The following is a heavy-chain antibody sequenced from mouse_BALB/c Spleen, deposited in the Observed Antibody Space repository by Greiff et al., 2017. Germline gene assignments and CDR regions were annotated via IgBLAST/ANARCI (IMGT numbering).Heavy chain of an antibody. D-gene: IGHD2-1*01. V-gene: IGHV1-18*01. Sequence: EVQLQQSGPELVKPGASVKIPCKASGYTFTDYNMDWVKQSHGKSLEWIGDINPNNGGTIYNQKFKGKATLTVDKSSSTAYMELRSLTSEDTAVYYCARFGNYPYWYFDVWGAGTTVTVSS. J-gene: IGHJ1*01. CDR3: ARFGNYPYWYFDV. CDR1: GYTFTDYN. CDR2: INPNNGGT.